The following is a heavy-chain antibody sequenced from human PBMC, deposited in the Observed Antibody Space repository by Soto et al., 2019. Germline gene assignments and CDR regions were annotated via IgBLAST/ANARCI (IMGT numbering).Heavy chain of an antibody. D-gene: IGHD6-13*01. Sequence: QITLKESGPTLVKPTQTLTLTCTFSGFSLSTSGVGVGWIRQPPGKALEWLALIYWNDDKRYSPSLKSRLTITKDTSKNQVVLTMTNMDPVDTATYYCAHRQAAAGTVGWFDPWGQGTLVTVSS. CDR2: IYWNDDK. J-gene: IGHJ5*02. CDR3: AHRQAAAGTVGWFDP. CDR1: GFSLSTSGVG. V-gene: IGHV2-5*01.